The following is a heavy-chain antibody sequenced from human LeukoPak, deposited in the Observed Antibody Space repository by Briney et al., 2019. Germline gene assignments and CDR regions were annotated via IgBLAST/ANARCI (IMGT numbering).Heavy chain of an antibody. CDR3: ARDATYSEGATYYDRLDY. D-gene: IGHD3-22*01. Sequence: PGGSLRLSCAASGFTFSSYWMTWVRQAPGKGLEWVANINRDGTTKNYVGSVQGRFTISRDNAQSSLYLQMSSLRAEDTAVYFCARDATYSEGATYYDRLDYWGQGAQVTVSS. CDR2: INRDGTTK. CDR1: GFTFSSYW. J-gene: IGHJ4*02. V-gene: IGHV3-7*04.